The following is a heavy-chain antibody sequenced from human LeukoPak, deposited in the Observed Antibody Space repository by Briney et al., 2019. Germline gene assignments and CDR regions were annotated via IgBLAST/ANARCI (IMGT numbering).Heavy chain of an antibody. Sequence: RPTQTLSLTCTVSGGSINSGGYYWSWIRQHPGKGLEWIGYLYYSGSTYYNPSLESRVTISVDTSKNHFSLKLSSVTAADTAVYYCARESSYGRPNWLDPWGRGTLVTVSS. CDR2: LYYSGST. D-gene: IGHD3-10*01. J-gene: IGHJ5*02. V-gene: IGHV4-31*03. CDR1: GGSINSGGYY. CDR3: ARESSYGRPNWLDP.